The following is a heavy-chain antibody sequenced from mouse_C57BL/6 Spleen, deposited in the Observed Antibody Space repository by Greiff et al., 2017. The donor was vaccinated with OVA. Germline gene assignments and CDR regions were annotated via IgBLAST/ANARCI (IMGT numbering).Heavy chain of an antibody. CDR2: INPNNVGT. CDR3: ATVGVYYAMDY. V-gene: IGHV1-22*01. D-gene: IGHD1-1*01. Sequence: VQLQQSGPELVKPGASVKMSCKASGYTFTDYNMHWVKQSHGKSLEWIGYINPNNVGTSYNQKFKGNATLTVNKSSSTAYMELRSLTSEDSAVYYCATVGVYYAMDYWGQGTSVTVSS. J-gene: IGHJ4*01. CDR1: GYTFTDYN.